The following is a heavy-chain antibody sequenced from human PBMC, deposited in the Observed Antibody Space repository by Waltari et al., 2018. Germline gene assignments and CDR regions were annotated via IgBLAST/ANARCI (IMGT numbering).Heavy chain of an antibody. D-gene: IGHD6-19*01. V-gene: IGHV3-11*01. Sequence: QVPLVESGRGLVKPGGSLKLYCVTSGFTFSDFYLTWVGQAPGQGLEGVTYSSDSGRTTYYADSVKGRFTISRDNANSLLLLQMNSLGAEDTSVYYCARSGWPQMYAFDIWGQGTMVTVSS. CDR2: SSDSGRTT. CDR1: GFTFSDFY. CDR3: ARSGWPQMYAFDI. J-gene: IGHJ3*02.